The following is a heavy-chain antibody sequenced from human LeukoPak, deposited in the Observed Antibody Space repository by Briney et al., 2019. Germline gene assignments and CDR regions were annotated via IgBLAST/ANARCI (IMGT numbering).Heavy chain of an antibody. CDR3: ARVPSGSYSGSDY. J-gene: IGHJ4*02. D-gene: IGHD1-26*01. CDR2: VSYDGSNK. Sequence: PGGSLRLSCAASGFTFGSFAMHWVRQAPGKGLEWVAVVSYDGSNKFDADSVKGRFTISRDNFKNTLYLQMNSLRIEDTAVYYCARVPSGSYSGSDYWGQGTLVTVSS. CDR1: GFTFGSFA. V-gene: IGHV3-30-3*01.